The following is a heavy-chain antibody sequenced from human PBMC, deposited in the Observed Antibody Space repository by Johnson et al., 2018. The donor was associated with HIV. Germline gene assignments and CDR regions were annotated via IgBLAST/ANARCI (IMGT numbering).Heavy chain of an antibody. CDR3: ASLIAAAGDDAFDI. J-gene: IGHJ3*02. CDR2: IYSGGST. V-gene: IGHV3-66*03. Sequence: MLLVESGGGLIQPGGSLRLSCAASGFTVSSNYMSWVRQAPGKGLEWVSVIYSGGSTYYADSVKGRFTISRDNSKNTLYLQMNSLRAEDTAVYYCASLIAAAGDDAFDIWGQGTMVTVSS. CDR1: GFTVSSNY. D-gene: IGHD6-13*01.